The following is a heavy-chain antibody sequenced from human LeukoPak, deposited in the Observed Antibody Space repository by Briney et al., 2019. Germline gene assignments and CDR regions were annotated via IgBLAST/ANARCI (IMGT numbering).Heavy chain of an antibody. Sequence: PSETLSLTCTVSGGSISSSSYYWGWIRQPPGKGLEWIGSIYYSGSTYYNPSLKSRVTISVDTSKNQFSLKLSSVTAADTAVYYCARVPLWSGYASEYLFDYWGQGTLVTVSS. V-gene: IGHV4-39*07. CDR3: ARVPLWSGYASEYLFDY. D-gene: IGHD3-3*01. CDR2: IYYSGST. J-gene: IGHJ4*02. CDR1: GGSISSSSYY.